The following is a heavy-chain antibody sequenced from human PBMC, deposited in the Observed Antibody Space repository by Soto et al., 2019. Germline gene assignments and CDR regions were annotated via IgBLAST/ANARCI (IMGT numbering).Heavy chain of an antibody. CDR1: GFTFSSYG. CDR3: ARGPYNYYYDSSGYSNFDY. Sequence: PGGSLRLSCAASGFTFSSYGMHWVRQAPGKGLEWVAVIWYDGSNKYYADSVKGRFTISRDNSKNTLYLQMNSLRAEDTAVYYCARGPYNYYYDSSGYSNFDYWGQGTLVTVPQ. D-gene: IGHD3-22*01. J-gene: IGHJ4*02. CDR2: IWYDGSNK. V-gene: IGHV3-33*01.